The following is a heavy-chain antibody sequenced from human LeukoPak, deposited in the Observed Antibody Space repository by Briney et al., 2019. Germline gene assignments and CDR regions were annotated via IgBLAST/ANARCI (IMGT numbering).Heavy chain of an antibody. CDR2: IYHSGSGST. Sequence: SETLSLTCTVSGGSTSSGGHSWSWIRQPPGKGLEWIGYIYHSGSGSTYYNPSLKSRVTISIDKSKNQFSLKLNSVTAADTAVYYCARINDFWSGPTLDVWGQGTTVTVSS. D-gene: IGHD3-3*01. V-gene: IGHV4-30-2*01. CDR3: ARINDFWSGPTLDV. J-gene: IGHJ6*02. CDR1: GGSTSSGGHS.